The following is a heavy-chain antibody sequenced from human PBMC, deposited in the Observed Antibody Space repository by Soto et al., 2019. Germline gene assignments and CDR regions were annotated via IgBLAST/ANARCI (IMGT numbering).Heavy chain of an antibody. Sequence: GGSLRLSCAASGFTFSDSTMHWVRQASGKGLEWVGRIRSKANSYATAYAASVKGRFTISRDDSTNTAYLQMNSLKGEDTAVYYCTRYGYDSGVVYVMDVWGQGNQVTVSS. V-gene: IGHV3-73*01. CDR2: IRSKANSYAT. J-gene: IGHJ6*02. CDR1: GFTFSDST. D-gene: IGHD3-22*01. CDR3: TRYGYDSGVVYVMDV.